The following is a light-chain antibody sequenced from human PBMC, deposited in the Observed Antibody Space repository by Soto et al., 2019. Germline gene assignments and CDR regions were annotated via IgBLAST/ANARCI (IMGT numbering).Light chain of an antibody. Sequence: QAVVTQEPSLTVSPGGTVTLTCGSSTGAVTSNHHPYWFQQKAGQAPRTLIYDTSNKHSWTPARFSGSLPWDKAALTLSGAQPEDEAQYYCLLSYNAARVFGGGTKLTVL. CDR2: DTS. CDR3: LLSYNAARV. V-gene: IGLV7-46*01. CDR1: TGAVTSNHH. J-gene: IGLJ2*01.